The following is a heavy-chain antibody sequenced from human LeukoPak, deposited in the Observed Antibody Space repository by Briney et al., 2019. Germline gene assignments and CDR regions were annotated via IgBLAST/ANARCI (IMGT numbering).Heavy chain of an antibody. CDR1: GYTFTSYY. J-gene: IGHJ4*02. D-gene: IGHD3-3*01. CDR2: INLSGGST. V-gene: IGHV1-46*01. Sequence: ASVKVSCKASGYTFTSYYMHWVRQAPGQGLEWMGIINLSGGSTSYAQKFQGRVTMTRDTSTSTVYMELSSLRSEDTAVYYCARSPYHKTYYDFWSGYGDSILPDYWGQGTLVTVSS. CDR3: ARSPYHKTYYDFWSGYGDSILPDY.